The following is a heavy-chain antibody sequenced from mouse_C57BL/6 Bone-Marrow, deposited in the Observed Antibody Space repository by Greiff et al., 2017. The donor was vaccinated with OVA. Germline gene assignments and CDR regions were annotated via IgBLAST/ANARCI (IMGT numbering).Heavy chain of an antibody. D-gene: IGHD2-3*01. V-gene: IGHV5-9*01. J-gene: IGHJ2*01. CDR2: ISGGGGNT. CDR3: ARDGYYPYYFDY. CDR1: GFTFSSYT. Sequence: EVMLVESGGGLVKPGGSLKLSCAASGFTFSSYTMSWVRQTPEKRLEWVANISGGGGNTYYPDSVKGRFTISRDNAKNTPYLQMSSLMSEDTALYYCARDGYYPYYFDYGGRGTTLTVSS.